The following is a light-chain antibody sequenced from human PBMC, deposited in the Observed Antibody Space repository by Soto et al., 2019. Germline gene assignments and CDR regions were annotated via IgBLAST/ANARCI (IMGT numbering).Light chain of an antibody. Sequence: QSVLTQPPSASGSPGQSVTISCTGTSSDVGSYNYVSWYQQHPGKAPKLMIYEVTKRPSGVPDRFSGSKSGNTASLTVSGLQADDEANYYCSSYAGSNNLGVFGTGTKLTVL. CDR1: SSDVGSYNY. V-gene: IGLV2-8*01. CDR3: SSYAGSNNLGV. J-gene: IGLJ1*01. CDR2: EVT.